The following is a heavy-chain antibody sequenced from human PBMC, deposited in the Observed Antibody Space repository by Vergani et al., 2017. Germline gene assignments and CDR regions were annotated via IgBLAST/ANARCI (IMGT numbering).Heavy chain of an antibody. CDR2: IYHSGST. D-gene: IGHD6-13*01. J-gene: IGHJ5*02. CDR3: ARVQYSSSWYAGAWFDP. CDR1: GYSIRSGYY. V-gene: IGHV4-38-2*01. Sequence: QVQLQESGPGLVKPSEPLSLTCAVSGYSIRSGYYWGWIRQPPGKGLEWIGSIYHSGSTSYTPSLKSRVTISVDTSKNQFSLRLSPVTAADTAVSYGARVQYSSSWYAGAWFDPGGQGTLVTVSS.